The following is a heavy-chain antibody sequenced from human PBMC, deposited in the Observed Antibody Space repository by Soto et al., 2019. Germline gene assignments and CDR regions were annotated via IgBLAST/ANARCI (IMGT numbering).Heavy chain of an antibody. J-gene: IGHJ6*02. D-gene: IGHD5-12*01. CDR1: GGTFSSYA. Sequence: GASVKVSCKASGGTFSSYAISWVRQAPGQGLEWMGGIIPIFGTANYAQKFQGRVTITADESTSTAYMELSSLRSEDTAVYYCARWWVQWLQPIYYYYGLDVWGQGTTVTVSS. CDR2: IIPIFGTA. CDR3: ARWWVQWLQPIYYYYGLDV. V-gene: IGHV1-69*13.